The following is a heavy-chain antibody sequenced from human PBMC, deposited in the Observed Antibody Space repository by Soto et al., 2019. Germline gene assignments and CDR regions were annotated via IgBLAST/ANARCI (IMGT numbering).Heavy chain of an antibody. CDR2: ISSSGSPI. CDR1: GFSFSSYE. V-gene: IGHV3-48*03. D-gene: IGHD6-13*01. CDR3: ARDGAASDTFLGYYGMDV. Sequence: GGSLRLACAASGFSFSSYEMNWVRQAPGKGLEWVSYISSSGSPIYYADSVKGRFTISRDNAKNSLYLQMNSLRAEDTAVYYCARDGAASDTFLGYYGMDVWGQGTTVTVSS. J-gene: IGHJ6*02.